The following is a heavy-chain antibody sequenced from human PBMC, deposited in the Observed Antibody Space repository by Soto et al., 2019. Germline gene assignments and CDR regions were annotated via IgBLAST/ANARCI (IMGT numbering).Heavy chain of an antibody. V-gene: IGHV3-21*01. CDR2: ISSSSSYI. Sequence: GGSLRLSCAASGFTFSSYSMNWVRQAPGKGLEWVSSISSSSSYIYYADSVKGRFTISRDNAKNSLYLQMNSLRAEDTAVYYCARDRPADYYYYGMDVWGQGTTVTVSS. J-gene: IGHJ6*02. CDR3: ARDRPADYYYYGMDV. CDR1: GFTFSSYS.